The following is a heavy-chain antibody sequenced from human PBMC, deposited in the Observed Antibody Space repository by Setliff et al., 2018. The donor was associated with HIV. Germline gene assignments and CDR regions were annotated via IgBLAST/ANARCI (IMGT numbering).Heavy chain of an antibody. D-gene: IGHD2-8*01. V-gene: IGHV3-11*01. J-gene: IGHJ3*02. CDR1: GFTFSDHY. CDR2: ISSSGSTI. CDR3: AKMGSPVGPDAFDI. Sequence: GGSLRLSCAASGFTFSDHYMSWIRQAPGKGLEWVSYISSSGSTIYYADSVKGRFTISRDNAKNSLYLQMNSLRADDTAVYYCAKMGSPVGPDAFDIWGQGTMVTVSS.